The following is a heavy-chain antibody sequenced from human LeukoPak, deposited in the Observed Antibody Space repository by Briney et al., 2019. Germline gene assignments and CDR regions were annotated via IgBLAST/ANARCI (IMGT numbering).Heavy chain of an antibody. J-gene: IGHJ6*04. D-gene: IGHD3-3*01. CDR1: GFTFSSYG. CDR2: ILSDGSKE. Sequence: GGSLRLSCAASGFTFSSYGMHWVRQAPGKGLEWVAVILSDGSKEFYTDSVKGRFTISRDNSKNTLYLQMNSLRAEDTAVYYCASTPIRFLEWLLSVDVWGKGTTVTVSS. V-gene: IGHV3-33*01. CDR3: ASTPIRFLEWLLSVDV.